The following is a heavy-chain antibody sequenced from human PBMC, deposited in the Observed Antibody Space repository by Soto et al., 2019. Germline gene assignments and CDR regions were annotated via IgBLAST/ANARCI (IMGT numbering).Heavy chain of an antibody. Sequence: EVQLVESGGDLVQPGGSLRLSCAASGFTFSSYWMHWVRQAPGKGLVWVSRINSDGSSTSYADSVKGRYTISRDKAKKTIYLQMNRLRGEDTAVYYCAPHLPDYWGQGTLVTVSS. CDR1: GFTFSSYW. CDR2: INSDGSST. CDR3: APHLPDY. J-gene: IGHJ4*02. V-gene: IGHV3-74*01.